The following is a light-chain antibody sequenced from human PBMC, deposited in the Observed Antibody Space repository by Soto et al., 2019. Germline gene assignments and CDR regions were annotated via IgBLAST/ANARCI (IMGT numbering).Light chain of an antibody. CDR2: AAS. CDR3: KQGYSYPFT. Sequence: DIHRTQSPSSLSASVGHIVTITCRASQNIKNFLNWYQQKSGEVPKLLIFAASTLQSGVPSGFSGSGSGTHFTLTINSLPPGDVATDFCKQGYSYPFTFGPGTKVDIE. J-gene: IGKJ3*01. V-gene: IGKV1-39*01. CDR1: QNIKNF.